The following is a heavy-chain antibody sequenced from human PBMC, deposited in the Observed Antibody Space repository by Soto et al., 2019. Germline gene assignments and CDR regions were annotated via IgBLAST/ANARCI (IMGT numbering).Heavy chain of an antibody. Sequence: SETLSLTCTVSGGSISSGGYYWSWIRQHPGKGLEWIGYIYYSGSTYYNPSLKSRVTISVDTSKNQFSLKLSSVTAADTAVYYCARASSSYYYDSSGYSTIINWFDPWGRGTLVTVSS. CDR2: IYYSGST. J-gene: IGHJ5*02. V-gene: IGHV4-31*03. CDR3: ARASSSYYYDSSGYSTIINWFDP. CDR1: GGSISSGGYY. D-gene: IGHD3-22*01.